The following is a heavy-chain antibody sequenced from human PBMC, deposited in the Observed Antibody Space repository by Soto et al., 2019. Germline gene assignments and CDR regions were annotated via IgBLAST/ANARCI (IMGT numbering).Heavy chain of an antibody. V-gene: IGHV3-74*01. CDR3: EREGIGTDFDY. J-gene: IGHJ4*02. Sequence: GGSLRLSCAASGFTFRSYWMHWVRQAPGKGPVWVSRINGDGSGTSYADSVKGRFAISRDNAKNTVYLQMTSLRVEDTAVYYCEREGIGTDFDYWGQGTLVTVSS. CDR2: INGDGSGT. CDR1: GFTFRSYW. D-gene: IGHD2-8*02.